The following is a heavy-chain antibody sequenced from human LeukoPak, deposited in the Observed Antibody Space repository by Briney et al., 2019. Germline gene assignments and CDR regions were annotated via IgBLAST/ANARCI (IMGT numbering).Heavy chain of an antibody. Sequence: PSETLSLTCTVSGGSMSSYYWSWIRQPPGKGLEWIGYIYYSGSTKYNPSLKSRVTISVDTSKNQFSLKLSSVTAADTAVYYCARGARAGYNLEPSDYWGQGTLVTVSS. CDR3: ARGARAGYNLEPSDY. J-gene: IGHJ4*02. V-gene: IGHV4-59*08. CDR2: IYYSGST. CDR1: GGSMSSYY. D-gene: IGHD5-24*01.